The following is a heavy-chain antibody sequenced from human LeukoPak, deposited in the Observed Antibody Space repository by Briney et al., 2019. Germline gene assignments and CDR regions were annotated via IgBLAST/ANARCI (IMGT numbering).Heavy chain of an antibody. V-gene: IGHV4-59*08. CDR2: IYYSGST. J-gene: IGHJ3*02. D-gene: IGHD2-15*01. CDR1: GGSISSYY. CDR3: ARHDMDAVDI. Sequence: SETLSLTCTVSGGSISSYYWSWIRQPPGKGLEWIGYIYYSGSTNYNPSLKSRVTISVDTSKNQFSLKLSSVTAADTAVYYCARHDMDAVDIWGQGTMVTVSS.